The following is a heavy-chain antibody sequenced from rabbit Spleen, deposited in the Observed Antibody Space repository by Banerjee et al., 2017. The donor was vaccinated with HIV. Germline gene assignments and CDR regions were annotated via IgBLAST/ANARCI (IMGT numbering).Heavy chain of an antibody. CDR3: ARDLAGVIGWNFGW. CDR1: GFSFSTNDY. D-gene: IGHD4-1*01. V-gene: IGHV1S40*01. Sequence: QSLEESGGDLVKPGASLTLTCTASGFSFSTNDYMCWVRQAPGKGLEWISCIAGSSSGFTYSATWAKGRFTFSKTSSTTVTLQMTSLTDADTATYFCARDLAGVIGWNFGWWGPGTLVTVS. J-gene: IGHJ4*01. CDR2: IAGSSSGFT.